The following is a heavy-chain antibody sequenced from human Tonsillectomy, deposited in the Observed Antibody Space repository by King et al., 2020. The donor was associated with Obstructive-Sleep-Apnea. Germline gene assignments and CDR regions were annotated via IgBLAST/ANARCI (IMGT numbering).Heavy chain of an antibody. CDR1: GATFSNSA. V-gene: IGHV1-69*01. J-gene: IGHJ4*02. CDR3: ARVAVAVSLGPNDY. Sequence: VQLVESGPEVKKPGSSVKVSCKASGATFSNSAFIWVRQAPGQGLEWMGGIIPIFGTSNYAQKFQGRLTVTTDESTTTTYMELSSLSSADTAVYYCARVAVAVSLGPNDYRGQGTLVTVSS. D-gene: IGHD6-19*01. CDR2: IIPIFGTS.